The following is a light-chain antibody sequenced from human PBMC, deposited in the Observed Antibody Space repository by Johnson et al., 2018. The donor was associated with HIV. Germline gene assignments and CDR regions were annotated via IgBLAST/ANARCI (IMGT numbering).Light chain of an antibody. J-gene: IGLJ1*01. CDR1: DSNIGSNY. CDR2: DNN. Sequence: QSMLTQPPSVSAAPRQKVTISCSGSDSNIGSNYVSWFQHLPGTAPKLLIYDNNKRPSGIPDRFSGSKSGTSATLGITGLQTGDEADYYCGTWDSSLSARGYVSGTGTKVTVL. CDR3: GTWDSSLSARGYV. V-gene: IGLV1-51*01.